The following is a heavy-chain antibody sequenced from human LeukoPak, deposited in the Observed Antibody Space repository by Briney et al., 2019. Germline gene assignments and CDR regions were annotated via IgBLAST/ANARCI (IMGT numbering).Heavy chain of an antibody. Sequence: PGRSLRLSCAASGFTFDDYAMHWVRQAPGKGLEWVSGISWNSGSIGYADSVKGRFTISRDNAKNSLYLQMNSLRAEDTALYYCAKDISAGKTGTTVSFDYWGQGTLVTVSS. CDR2: ISWNSGSI. D-gene: IGHD1-1*01. CDR3: AKDISAGKTGTTVSFDY. V-gene: IGHV3-9*01. J-gene: IGHJ4*02. CDR1: GFTFDDYA.